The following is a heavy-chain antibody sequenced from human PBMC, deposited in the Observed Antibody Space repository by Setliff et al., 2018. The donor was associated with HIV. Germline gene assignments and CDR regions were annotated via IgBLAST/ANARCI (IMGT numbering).Heavy chain of an antibody. CDR1: GGTFRSHE. CDR3: GRGTLYGVSDY. Sequence: GASVKVSCKASGGTFRSHEISWVRQAPGQGLEWMGGIVPILNTGNYAPKFQGRVTITADDSTHTAYLELVNLRSDDTATYYCGRGTLYGVSDYWGPGTLVTVSS. V-gene: IGHV1-69*13. CDR2: IVPILNTG. J-gene: IGHJ4*02. D-gene: IGHD3-3*01.